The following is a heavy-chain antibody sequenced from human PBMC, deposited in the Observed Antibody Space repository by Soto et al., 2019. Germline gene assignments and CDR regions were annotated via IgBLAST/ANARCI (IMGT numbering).Heavy chain of an antibody. J-gene: IGHJ6*03. V-gene: IGHV1-3*01. D-gene: IGHD5-18*01. Sequence: GASVKVSCKASGYTFTSYAMHWVRQAPGQRLEWMGWINADSGNTKYSQKFQGRVTMTRNTSISTAYMELSSLRSEDTAVYYCARGEYSYGYIYYYYMDVWGKGTTVTVSS. CDR2: INADSGNT. CDR1: GYTFTSYA. CDR3: ARGEYSYGYIYYYYMDV.